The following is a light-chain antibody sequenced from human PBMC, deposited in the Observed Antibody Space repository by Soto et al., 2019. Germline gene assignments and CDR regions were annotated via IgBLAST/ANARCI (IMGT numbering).Light chain of an antibody. J-gene: IGKJ1*01. CDR2: GAS. V-gene: IGKV3-20*01. CDR3: QQYGSSRWT. CDR1: QSISSSY. Sequence: EIVLTQSPGTLSLSPGERATLSCRASQSISSSYLAWYQQKPGQAPRLLIYGASSRATGIPDRFSGSGSGTDFTLTTIRLEPEDFAVYYCQQYGSSRWTFGQGTKVEIK.